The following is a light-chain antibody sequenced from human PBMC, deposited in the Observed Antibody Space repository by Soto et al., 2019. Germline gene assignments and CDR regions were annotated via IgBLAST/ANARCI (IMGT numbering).Light chain of an antibody. CDR2: TAS. CDR1: QSIGSN. V-gene: IGKV3-15*01. Sequence: EIVMTQFPATLSLSPGESATLSCRASQSIGSNVAWYQQKPGRAPRLLMDTASNRLTGVPGRFRGSGSGTDFTLTISSVQSEDFAIYYCQQYDQWPPYTFGQGTKVDI. J-gene: IGKJ2*01. CDR3: QQYDQWPPYT.